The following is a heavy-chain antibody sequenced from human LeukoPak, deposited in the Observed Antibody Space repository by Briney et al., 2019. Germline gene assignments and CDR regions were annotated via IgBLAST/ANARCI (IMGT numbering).Heavy chain of an antibody. CDR3: ATSVAKKFDY. D-gene: IGHD5-12*01. J-gene: IGHJ4*02. CDR2: IYHSGNT. CDR1: GGSISSSNW. V-gene: IGHV4-4*02. Sequence: SETLSLTCAVSGGSISSSNWWNWVRQPPGKGLEWIGEIYHSGNTHYKPSLRSRLTISVDKSKNQFSLTLSSVTAADTSVYYCATSVAKKFDYWGQGTLVTVSS.